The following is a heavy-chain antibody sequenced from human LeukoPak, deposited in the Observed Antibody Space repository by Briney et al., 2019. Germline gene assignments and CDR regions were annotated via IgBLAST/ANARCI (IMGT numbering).Heavy chain of an antibody. CDR2: ISWNSGSI. V-gene: IGHV3-9*01. J-gene: IGHJ4*02. CDR3: AKDPYDSSGYYPVYFDY. Sequence: GGSLRLSCAASGFTFDDYAMHWVRQAPGKGLEWVSGISWNSGSIGYADSVKGRFTISRDNAKNSLYLQMNSLRAEDTALYYCAKDPYDSSGYYPVYFDYCGQGTLVTVSS. CDR1: GFTFDDYA. D-gene: IGHD3-22*01.